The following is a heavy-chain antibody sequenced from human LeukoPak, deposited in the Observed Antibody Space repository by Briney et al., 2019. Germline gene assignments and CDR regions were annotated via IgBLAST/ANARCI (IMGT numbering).Heavy chain of an antibody. CDR2: INTNTGNP. CDR3: ASPPLNSGIAAAGTWYY. J-gene: IGHJ4*02. D-gene: IGHD6-13*01. CDR1: GYTFTSYA. V-gene: IGHV7-4-1*02. Sequence: ASVKVSRKASGYTFTSYAMNWVRQAPGQGLEWMGWINTNTGNPTYAQGFTGRFVFSLDTSVSTAYLQISSLKAEDTAVYYCASPPLNSGIAAAGTWYYWGQGTLVTVSS.